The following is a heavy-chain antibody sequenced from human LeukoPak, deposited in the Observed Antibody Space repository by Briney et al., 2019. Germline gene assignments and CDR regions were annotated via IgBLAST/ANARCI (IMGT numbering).Heavy chain of an antibody. V-gene: IGHV3-21*04. D-gene: IGHD1-26*01. J-gene: IGHJ4*02. CDR2: ISSSSSYI. CDR1: GFTFSSYS. CDR3: APAGPSTRRPYYFDY. Sequence: GGSLRLSCAASGFTFSSYSMNWVRQAPGKGLEWVSSISSSSSYIYYADSVKGRFTISRDNSKNTLYLQMNSLRAEDTAVYYCAPAGPSTRRPYYFDYWGQGTLVTVSS.